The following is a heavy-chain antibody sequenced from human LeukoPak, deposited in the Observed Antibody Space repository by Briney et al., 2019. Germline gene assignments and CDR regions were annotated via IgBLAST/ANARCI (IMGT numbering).Heavy chain of an antibody. D-gene: IGHD6-19*01. V-gene: IGHV4-31*03. J-gene: IGHJ4*02. CDR2: IYYSGST. Sequence: SETLSLTCTVSGGSISSGGYYWSWIRQHPGKGLEWIGYIYYSGSTYYNPSLKSRVTISVDTSKNQFSLKLSSVTAADTAVYYCARGYSSGLDYWGQGTLVTVSS. CDR3: ARGYSSGLDY. CDR1: GGSISSGGYY.